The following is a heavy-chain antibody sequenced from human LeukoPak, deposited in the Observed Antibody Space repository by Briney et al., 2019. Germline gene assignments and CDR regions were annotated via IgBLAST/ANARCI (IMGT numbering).Heavy chain of an antibody. CDR3: AKYDSSGYYQRDYGMDV. J-gene: IGHJ6*01. CDR1: GFTFTIYS. Sequence: GGSLRLSCAASGFTFTIYSMNWVRLAPGKGLEWVSPISGCASTKYSPDSLKGRFTVSRDNSKNSVYLQMNSLRAEDTAVYYCAKYDSSGYYQRDYGMDVWGQGTTVTVSS. V-gene: IGHV3-23*01. D-gene: IGHD3-22*01. CDR2: ISGCASTK.